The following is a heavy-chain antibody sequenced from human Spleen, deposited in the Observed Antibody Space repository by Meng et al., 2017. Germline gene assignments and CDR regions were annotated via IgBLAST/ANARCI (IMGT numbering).Heavy chain of an antibody. D-gene: IGHD1-14*01. Sequence: LLNPGAAVKTPGASVKVSCKASGYTFTSYDINWVRQATGQGLEWMGWMNPNSGNTGYAQKFQGRVTMTRNTSISTAYMELSSLRSEDTAVYYCARQRLTGNWFDPWGQGTLVTVSS. CDR3: ARQRLTGNWFDP. V-gene: IGHV1-8*01. CDR1: GYTFTSYD. CDR2: MNPNSGNT. J-gene: IGHJ5*02.